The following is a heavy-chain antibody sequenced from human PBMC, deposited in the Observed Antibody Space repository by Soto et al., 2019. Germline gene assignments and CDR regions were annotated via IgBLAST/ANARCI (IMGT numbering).Heavy chain of an antibody. CDR2: IFYSGST. CDR3: ARGPPHGSGSYYRYFDY. J-gene: IGHJ4*02. D-gene: IGHD3-10*01. V-gene: IGHV4-31*03. Sequence: TLSLTCTVSGGSISSGGYYWSWIRQHPGKGLEWIGYIFYSGSTYYKPSLQSRVTISVDTSKNQFSLKLTSVTAADTAVYYCARGPPHGSGSYYRYFDYWGQGALVTVSS. CDR1: GGSISSGGYY.